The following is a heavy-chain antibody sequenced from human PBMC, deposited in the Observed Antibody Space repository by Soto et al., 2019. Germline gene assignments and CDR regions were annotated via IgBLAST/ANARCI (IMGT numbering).Heavy chain of an antibody. Sequence: KPSETLSLTCTVSGGSISSYYWSWIRQPPGKGLEWIGYIYYSGSTNYDPSLKSRVTISVDTSKNQFSLKLSSVTAADTAVYYCARSAGSSGWYALAFDYWGQGTLVTVSS. V-gene: IGHV4-59*01. J-gene: IGHJ4*02. D-gene: IGHD6-19*01. CDR1: GGSISSYY. CDR3: ARSAGSSGWYALAFDY. CDR2: IYYSGST.